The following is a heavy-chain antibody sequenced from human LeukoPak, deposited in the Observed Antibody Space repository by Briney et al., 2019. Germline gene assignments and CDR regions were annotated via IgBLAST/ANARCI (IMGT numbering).Heavy chain of an antibody. V-gene: IGHV4-59*01. J-gene: IGHJ6*03. D-gene: IGHD1-20*01. Sequence: SETLSLTCTVSGGSISSYYWSWIRQPPGKGLEWIGYIYYSGSTNYNPSLKSRVTISVDTSKNQFSLKLSSVTAADTAVYYCARGLYNWNYYYYYYMDVWGKGTTVTVSS. CDR1: GGSISSYY. CDR2: IYYSGST. CDR3: ARGLYNWNYYYYYYMDV.